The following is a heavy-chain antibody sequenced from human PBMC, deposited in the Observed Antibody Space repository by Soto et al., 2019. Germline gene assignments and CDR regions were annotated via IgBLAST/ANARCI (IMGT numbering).Heavy chain of an antibody. CDR1: GYTFTSYY. J-gene: IGHJ1*01. Sequence: QVQLVQSGAEVKKPGASVKVSCKASGYTFTSYYMHWVRQAPGQGLEWMGIINPSGGSTSYAQKFRGRVTMTRDTSTSTVYMELSSLRSEDTAVYYCARGDDYGDYASAEYFQHWGQGTLVTVSS. CDR2: INPSGGST. D-gene: IGHD4-17*01. V-gene: IGHV1-46*03. CDR3: ARGDDYGDYASAEYFQH.